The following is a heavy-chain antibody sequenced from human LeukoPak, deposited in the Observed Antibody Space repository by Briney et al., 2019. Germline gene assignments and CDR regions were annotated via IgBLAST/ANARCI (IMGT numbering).Heavy chain of an antibody. J-gene: IGHJ3*02. Sequence: SETLSLTCTVSGGSISSYYWSWIRQPPGKGLEWIGYIYYSGSTNYNPSLKSRGTISVDTSKNQFSLKLSSVTAADTAVYYCAREIRGTFDIWGQGTMVTVSS. D-gene: IGHD5-12*01. CDR1: GGSISSYY. CDR2: IYYSGST. CDR3: AREIRGTFDI. V-gene: IGHV4-59*12.